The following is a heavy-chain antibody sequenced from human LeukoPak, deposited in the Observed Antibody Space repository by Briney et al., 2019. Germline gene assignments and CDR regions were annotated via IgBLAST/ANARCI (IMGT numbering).Heavy chain of an antibody. CDR3: LVTTSSRGFDY. CDR1: GFTFSSYW. Sequence: GGSLRLSCAASGFTFSSYWMSWVRQAPGKGLEWVAYIRQDGSVQNYVDSVKGRFTISRDNPKNSVYLQMSSLRAEDTAVYYCLVTTSSRGFDYWGQGTLVTVSS. CDR2: IRQDGSVQ. D-gene: IGHD1/OR15-1a*01. J-gene: IGHJ4*02. V-gene: IGHV3-7*01.